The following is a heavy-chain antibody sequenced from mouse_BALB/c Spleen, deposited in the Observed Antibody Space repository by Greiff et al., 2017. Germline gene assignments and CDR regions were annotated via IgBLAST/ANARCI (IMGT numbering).Heavy chain of an antibody. D-gene: IGHD2-3*01. CDR1: GFTFSDYY. Sequence: EVNLVESGGGLVKPGGSLKLSCAASGFTFSDYYMYWVRQTPEKRLEWVATISDGGSYTYYPDSVKGRFTISRNNAKNNLYLQMSSLKSEDTAMYYCARSDGYSGAMDYWGQGTSVTVSS. CDR3: ARSDGYSGAMDY. V-gene: IGHV5-4*02. J-gene: IGHJ4*01. CDR2: ISDGGSYT.